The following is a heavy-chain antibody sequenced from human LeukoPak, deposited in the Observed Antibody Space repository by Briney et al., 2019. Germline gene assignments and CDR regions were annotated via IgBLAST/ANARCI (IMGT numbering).Heavy chain of an antibody. CDR2: INPNSGGT. CDR1: GYTFTGYY. V-gene: IGHV1-2*02. Sequence: ASVKVSCMASGYTFTGYYMHWVRQAPGQGLEWMGWINPNSGGTNYAQKFQGRVTMTRDTSISTAYMELSRLRSDDTAVYYCARDDILTGYSNWFDPWGQGTLVTVSS. CDR3: ARDDILTGYSNWFDP. D-gene: IGHD3-9*01. J-gene: IGHJ5*02.